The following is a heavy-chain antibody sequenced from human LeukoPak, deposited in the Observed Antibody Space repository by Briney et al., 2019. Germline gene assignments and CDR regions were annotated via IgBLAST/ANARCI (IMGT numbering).Heavy chain of an antibody. CDR1: GYSFTSYW. Sequence: GESLKISCKGSGYSFTSYWISWVRQMPGKGLEWVGRIDPSDSYTNYSPSFQGHVTISADKSISTAYLQWSSLKASDTAMYYCARGYCSGGSCYEQHIYYYYGMDVWGKGTTVTVSS. V-gene: IGHV5-10-1*01. CDR3: ARGYCSGGSCYEQHIYYYYGMDV. CDR2: IDPSDSYT. J-gene: IGHJ6*04. D-gene: IGHD2-15*01.